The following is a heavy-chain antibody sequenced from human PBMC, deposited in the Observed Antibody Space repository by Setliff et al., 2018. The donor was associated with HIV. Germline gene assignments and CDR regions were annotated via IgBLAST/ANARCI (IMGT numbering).Heavy chain of an antibody. J-gene: IGHJ6*04. D-gene: IGHD2-15*01. CDR3: ARVPPYGGNSGMDV. CDR1: GGTFSSYA. V-gene: IGHV1-69*13. CDR2: IIPIFGTA. Sequence: SVKVSCKASGGTFSSYAISWVRQAPGQGLEWMGGIIPIFGTANYAQKFQGRVTITADESTSTAYMELSSLRSEDTAVYYCARVPPYGGNSGMDVWGKGTTVTISS.